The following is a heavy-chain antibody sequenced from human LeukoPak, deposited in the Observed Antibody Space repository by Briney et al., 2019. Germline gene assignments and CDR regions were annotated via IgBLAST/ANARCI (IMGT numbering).Heavy chain of an antibody. V-gene: IGHV3-23*01. D-gene: IGHD2-21*02. J-gene: IGHJ4*02. CDR1: GFMFSDYA. Sequence: GGSLRLSCATSGFMFSDYAMHWVRQAPGKGLEWVSAVSGSGGDASHADSVRGRFTISRDISKNTLYLQMNDLRAEDTASFYCARSDCESIGCKRLHYWGQGTLVTVSS. CDR2: VSGSGGDA. CDR3: ARSDCESIGCKRLHY.